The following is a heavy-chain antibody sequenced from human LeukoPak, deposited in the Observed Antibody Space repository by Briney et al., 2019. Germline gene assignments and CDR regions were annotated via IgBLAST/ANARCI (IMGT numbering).Heavy chain of an antibody. V-gene: IGHV1-18*01. CDR3: ARDLRGIGEDWFDP. D-gene: IGHD3-16*01. Sequence: ASVKVSCKASGYTFTSYGISWVRQAPGQGLEWVGWISAYNGNTNYAQKLQGRVTMTTDTSTSTAYMELRSLRSDDTAVYYCARDLRGIGEDWFDPWGQGTLVTVSS. J-gene: IGHJ5*02. CDR1: GYTFTSYG. CDR2: ISAYNGNT.